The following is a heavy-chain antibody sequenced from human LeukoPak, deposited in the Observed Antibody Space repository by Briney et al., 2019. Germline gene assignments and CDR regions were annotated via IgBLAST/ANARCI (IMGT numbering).Heavy chain of an antibody. V-gene: IGHV3-66*01. CDR1: GFTVSSNY. Sequence: GGSLRLSCAASGFTVSSNYMSWVRQAPGKGLEWVSVIYSDGGTYYADSVKARFTISRDNSKDMLYLQMNSLGAEDTAVYYCARVTFNYYGSGDAFDMWGQGTMVTVSS. D-gene: IGHD3-10*01. CDR2: IYSDGGT. J-gene: IGHJ3*02. CDR3: ARVTFNYYGSGDAFDM.